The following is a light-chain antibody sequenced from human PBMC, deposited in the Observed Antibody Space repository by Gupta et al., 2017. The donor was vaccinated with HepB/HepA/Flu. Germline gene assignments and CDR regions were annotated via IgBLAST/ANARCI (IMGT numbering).Light chain of an antibody. V-gene: IGKV3-20*01. CDR2: GAS. Sequence: VLTYSPGTLSLSPGERATLSCRASQSVSSSYLAWYQQKHGQTPRLLIYGASSRATGSPDRFSGSGSWTDFTLTISSLEPDDFAVYYCQQYGSSPPFTFGPGTKVDIK. J-gene: IGKJ3*01. CDR1: QSVSSSY. CDR3: QQYGSSPPFT.